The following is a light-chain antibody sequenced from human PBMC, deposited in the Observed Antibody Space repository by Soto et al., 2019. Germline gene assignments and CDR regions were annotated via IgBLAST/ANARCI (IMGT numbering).Light chain of an antibody. CDR2: GAS. V-gene: IGKV3D-15*01. J-gene: IGKJ4*01. Sequence: EMMMTQSPATLSVSPGEGATLSCRASQGVSNNLAWYQQKPGQAPRLLIYGASTRATGIPARFSGSGSGTEFTLTISSIQSEDSAVYYCQQYINWPLTFGGGTKVEIK. CDR3: QQYINWPLT. CDR1: QGVSNN.